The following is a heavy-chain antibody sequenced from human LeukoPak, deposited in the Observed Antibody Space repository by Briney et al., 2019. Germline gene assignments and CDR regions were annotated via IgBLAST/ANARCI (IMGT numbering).Heavy chain of an antibody. D-gene: IGHD3-16*02. CDR3: ARSDWGYDYVWGSYRLFDY. V-gene: IGHV3-74*01. Sequence: GGSLRLSCAASGFTFSSYAMSWVRQAPGKGLVWVSRINSDGSSTSYADSVKGRFTISRDNAKNTLYLQMNSLRAEDTAVYYCARSDWGYDYVWGSYRLFDYWGQGTLVTVSS. CDR1: GFTFSSYA. J-gene: IGHJ4*02. CDR2: INSDGSST.